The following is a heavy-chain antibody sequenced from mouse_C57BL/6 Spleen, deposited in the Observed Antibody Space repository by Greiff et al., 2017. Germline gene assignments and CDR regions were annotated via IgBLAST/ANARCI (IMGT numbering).Heavy chain of an antibody. Sequence: EVQLVESGPGLVKPSQSLSLTCSVTGYSITSGYYWNWIRQFPGNKLEWMGYISYDGSNNYNPSLKNRISITRDTTKNQFFLKLNSVTTEDTATYYCAREDGRSPYYFDYWGQGTTLTVSS. CDR1: GYSITSGYY. J-gene: IGHJ2*01. CDR3: AREDGRSPYYFDY. V-gene: IGHV3-6*01. CDR2: ISYDGSN. D-gene: IGHD1-1*01.